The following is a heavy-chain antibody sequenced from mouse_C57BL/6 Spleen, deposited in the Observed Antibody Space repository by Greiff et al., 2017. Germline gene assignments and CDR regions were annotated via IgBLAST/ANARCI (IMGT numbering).Heavy chain of an antibody. Sequence: QVQLQQSGAELARPGASVKLSCKASGYTFTSYGISWVKQRPGQGLEWIGEIYPRSGNTYYNEKFKGKATLTADKSSSTAYMELRSLASEDSAVYFGARGDGTGTRAYWGQGTLVTVSA. CDR3: ARGDGTGTRAY. V-gene: IGHV1-81*01. D-gene: IGHD4-1*01. CDR1: GYTFTSYG. CDR2: IYPRSGNT. J-gene: IGHJ3*01.